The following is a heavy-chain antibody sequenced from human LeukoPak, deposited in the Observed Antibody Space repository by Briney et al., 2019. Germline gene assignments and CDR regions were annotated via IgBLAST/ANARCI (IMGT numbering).Heavy chain of an antibody. CDR1: GGSISSYY. D-gene: IGHD5-18*01. CDR3: ARVGGGYSYGSGFDY. J-gene: IGHJ4*02. Sequence: TSETLSLTCTVSGGSISSYYWSWIRQPPGKGLEWIGYIYYSGSTNYNPSLKSRVTISVDTSKNQFSLKLSSVTAADTAVYYCARVGGGYSYGSGFDYWGQGTLVTVSS. V-gene: IGHV4-59*01. CDR2: IYYSGST.